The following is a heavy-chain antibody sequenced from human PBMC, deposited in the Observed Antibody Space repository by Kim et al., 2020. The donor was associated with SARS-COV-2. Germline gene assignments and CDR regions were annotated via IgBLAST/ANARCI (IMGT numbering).Heavy chain of an antibody. V-gene: IGHV3-23*01. CDR3: AKDRSYGSSISYSGSYVFDY. J-gene: IGHJ4*02. D-gene: IGHD1-26*01. CDR2: ISGSGGST. CDR1: GFTFSSYA. Sequence: GGSLRLSCAASGFTFSSYAMSWVRQAPGKGLEWVSAISGSGGSTYYADSVKGRFTISRDNSKNTLYLQMNSLRAEDTAVYYCAKDRSYGSSISYSGSYVFDYWGQGTLVTVSS.